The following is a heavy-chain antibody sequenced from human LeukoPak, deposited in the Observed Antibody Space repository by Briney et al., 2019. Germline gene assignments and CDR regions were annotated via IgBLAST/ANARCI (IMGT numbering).Heavy chain of an antibody. Sequence: PSETLSLTCTVSGGSISSSSYYWSWIRQPPGKGLEWIGYIYYSGSTNYNPSLKSRVTISVDTSKNQFSLKLSSVTAADTAVYYCARRDRYCSGGSCYGDAFDIWGQGTMVTVSS. V-gene: IGHV4-61*05. D-gene: IGHD2-15*01. J-gene: IGHJ3*02. CDR3: ARRDRYCSGGSCYGDAFDI. CDR1: GGSISSSSYY. CDR2: IYYSGST.